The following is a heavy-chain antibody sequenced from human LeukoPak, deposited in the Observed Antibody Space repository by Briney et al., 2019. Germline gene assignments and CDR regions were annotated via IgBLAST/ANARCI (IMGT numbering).Heavy chain of an antibody. CDR1: GDSVSSNSAA. CDR3: TRSDCSSGRCPGFDN. D-gene: IGHD6-19*01. V-gene: IGHV6-1*01. CDR2: TYYRSKWFI. J-gene: IGHJ4*02. Sequence: QTLSLTCGISGDSVSSNSAAWNWIRQSPSRGLEWLGRTYYRSKWFINYAPFVKSRIIINPDTPKNQVSLQLNSVTPEDTAVYYCTRSDCSSGRCPGFDNWGQGTLVTVSS.